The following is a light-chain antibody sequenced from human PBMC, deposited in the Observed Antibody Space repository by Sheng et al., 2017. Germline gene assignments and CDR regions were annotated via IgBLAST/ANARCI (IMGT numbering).Light chain of an antibody. CDR1: QTVGSY. CDR2: GAS. V-gene: IGKV3-15*01. J-gene: IGKJ4*01. CDR3: QQYKNWPLT. Sequence: EVVLTQSPATLSLSPGERATLSCRASQTVGSYLAWYQQKPGQAPRLLIFGASTRATGVPARFTGSGSGTEFTLTISSLQSEDFAIYYCQQYKNWPLTFGGGTKVEIK.